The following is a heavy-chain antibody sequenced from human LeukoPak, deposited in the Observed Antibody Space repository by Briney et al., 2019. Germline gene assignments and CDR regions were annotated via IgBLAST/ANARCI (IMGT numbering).Heavy chain of an antibody. CDR1: GFTFSSYE. J-gene: IGHJ3*02. Sequence: GGSLRLSCAASGFTFSSYEMNWVRQAPGKGLEWVSSISSSSSYIYYADSVKGRFTISRGNAKNSLYLQMNSLRAEDTAVYYCARDTMMVVDDAFDIWGQGTMVTVSS. CDR3: ARDTMMVVDDAFDI. CDR2: ISSSSSYI. V-gene: IGHV3-21*01. D-gene: IGHD3-22*01.